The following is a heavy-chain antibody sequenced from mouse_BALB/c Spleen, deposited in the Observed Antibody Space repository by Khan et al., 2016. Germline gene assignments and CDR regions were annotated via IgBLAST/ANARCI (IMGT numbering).Heavy chain of an antibody. CDR2: IRYSGST. CDR1: GYSITSDYA. D-gene: IGHD1-2*01. J-gene: IGHJ1*01. V-gene: IGHV3-2*02. Sequence: EVQLQESGPGLVKPSQSLYLTCTVTGYSITSDYAWNWIRQFPGNKLEWMGYIRYSGSTTYNPSLKSRISITRDTSKNQFFLQLDSVTTEDTATYYCTRSPTATRYFDVWGAGTTVTVSS. CDR3: TRSPTATRYFDV.